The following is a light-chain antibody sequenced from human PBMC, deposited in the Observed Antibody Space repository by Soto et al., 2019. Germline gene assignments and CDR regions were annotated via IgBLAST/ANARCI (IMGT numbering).Light chain of an antibody. Sequence: EIVLTQSPGTLSLSPGERATLSCRASQIIYNNYLAWYQQKPGQAPRLLIYGASSRAMGTPDRFSRSGSGTDFALTISRLEPEDFVVYYCQQYGDSVYTFGQGTNLEIK. V-gene: IGKV3-20*01. CDR1: QIIYNNY. J-gene: IGKJ2*01. CDR2: GAS. CDR3: QQYGDSVYT.